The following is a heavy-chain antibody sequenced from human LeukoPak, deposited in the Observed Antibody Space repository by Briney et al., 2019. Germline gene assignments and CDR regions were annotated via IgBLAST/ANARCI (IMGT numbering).Heavy chain of an antibody. Sequence: GGSLRLSCAASGFTFSSYAMSWVRQAPGKGLEWVSAISGSGGSTYYADSVKGRFTISRDNSKNTLYLQMNSLRAEDTAVYYCAKRTRRWIRLWEGEPDYWGQGTLVTVSS. D-gene: IGHD5-18*01. CDR2: ISGSGGST. CDR1: GFTFSSYA. CDR3: AKRTRRWIRLWEGEPDY. J-gene: IGHJ4*02. V-gene: IGHV3-23*01.